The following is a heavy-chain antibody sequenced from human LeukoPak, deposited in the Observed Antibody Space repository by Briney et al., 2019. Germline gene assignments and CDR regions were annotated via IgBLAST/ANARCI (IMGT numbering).Heavy chain of an antibody. Sequence: SETLSLTCTVSGGSISSSSYYWGWIRQPPGKGLEWIGSIYYSGSTYYNPSLKSRVTMSVDTSKNQFSLKLSSVTAADTAVYYCAGKGVPPDYGGQGTLVTVSS. CDR2: IYYSGST. CDR3: AGKGVPPDY. J-gene: IGHJ4*02. CDR1: GGSISSSSYY. D-gene: IGHD3-10*01. V-gene: IGHV4-39*01.